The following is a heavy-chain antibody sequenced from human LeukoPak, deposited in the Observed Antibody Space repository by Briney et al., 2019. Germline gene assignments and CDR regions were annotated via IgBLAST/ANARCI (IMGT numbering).Heavy chain of an antibody. J-gene: IGHJ3*02. D-gene: IGHD3-22*01. CDR1: GFTFSGYA. V-gene: IGHV3-23*01. CDR2: ISESGGST. Sequence: GGSLRLSCAASGFTFSGYAMSWVLQAPGKGLEWVSTISESGGSTYYADSVKGRFTISRDNSKNTLYLQMNSLTAEDTAVYYCARSPRDSSGSYYSAFDMWGQGTMVTVSA. CDR3: ARSPRDSSGSYYSAFDM.